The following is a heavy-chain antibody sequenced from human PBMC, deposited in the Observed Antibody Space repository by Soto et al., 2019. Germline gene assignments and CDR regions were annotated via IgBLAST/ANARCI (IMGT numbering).Heavy chain of an antibody. CDR2: IKSKTDGGTT. CDR3: TTASDSHGFSYSYYGMAV. J-gene: IGHJ6*02. Sequence: EVQLVESGGGLVKPGGSLRLSCAASGFTFSNAWMNWVRQAPGKGLEWVGRIKSKTDGGTTDYAAPVKGRFTISRDDSKNTLYLQMNSLKTEDTAVYYCTTASDSHGFSYSYYGMAVWCQGTTVTVSS. D-gene: IGHD2-15*01. V-gene: IGHV3-15*07. CDR1: GFTFSNAW.